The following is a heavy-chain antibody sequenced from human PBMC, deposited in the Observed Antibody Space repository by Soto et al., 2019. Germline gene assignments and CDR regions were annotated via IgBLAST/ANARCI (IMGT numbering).Heavy chain of an antibody. CDR3: AREEPRGIVVVPADPDAFDI. D-gene: IGHD2-2*01. Sequence: EVQLVESGGGLVKPGGSLRLSCAASGFTFSSYSMNWVRQAPGKGLEWVSSISSSSSYIYYADSVKGRFTISRDNAKNSLYLQMNSLRAEDTAVYYCAREEPRGIVVVPADPDAFDIWGQGTMVTVSS. V-gene: IGHV3-21*01. J-gene: IGHJ3*02. CDR1: GFTFSSYS. CDR2: ISSSSSYI.